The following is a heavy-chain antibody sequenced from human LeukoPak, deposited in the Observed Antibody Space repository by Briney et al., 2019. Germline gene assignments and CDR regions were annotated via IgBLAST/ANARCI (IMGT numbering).Heavy chain of an antibody. V-gene: IGHV3-7*01. D-gene: IGHD5-18*01. CDR1: GFTFSSCW. Sequence: GGSLRLSCTASGFTFSSCWMSWFRQAPGKGMEWVAKIKKDGSEKYYVDSVKGRFTISRDNAKKPLYLQMNSLRAEDTAVYYCAKRDVLGAHSYPDYWGQGTLVTVSS. CDR3: AKRDVLGAHSYPDY. CDR2: IKKDGSEK. J-gene: IGHJ4*02.